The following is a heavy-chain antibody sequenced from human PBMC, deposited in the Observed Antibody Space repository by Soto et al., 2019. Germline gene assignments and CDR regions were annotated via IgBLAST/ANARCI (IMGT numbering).Heavy chain of an antibody. D-gene: IGHD3-3*01. CDR2: INPSGGST. Sequence: TSVKASSEDRGGSYSSKTLRWVRQAPGQGLEWMGIINPSGGSTSYAQKFQGRVTMTRDTSTSTVYMELSSLRSEDTAVYYCARDRPIVGVVPFNWFDPWGQGTLVTVSS. CDR3: ARDRPIVGVVPFNWFDP. CDR1: GGSYSSKT. J-gene: IGHJ5*02. V-gene: IGHV1-46*01.